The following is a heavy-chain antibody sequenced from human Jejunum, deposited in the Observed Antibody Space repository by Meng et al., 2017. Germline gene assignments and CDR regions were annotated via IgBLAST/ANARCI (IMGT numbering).Heavy chain of an antibody. Sequence: GESLKISCAASGFTFDDGAMHWVRQAPGKGLEWVALLSWDGDTYYADSVKGRFTISRDNSKTSLYLQMNSLRVEDTAFYYCAKDMTNSGWWPYSFAHWGQGTLVTVSS. CDR3: AKDMTNSGWWPYSFAH. D-gene: IGHD6-13*01. CDR1: GFTFDDGA. V-gene: IGHV3-43D*03. CDR2: LSWDGDT. J-gene: IGHJ4*02.